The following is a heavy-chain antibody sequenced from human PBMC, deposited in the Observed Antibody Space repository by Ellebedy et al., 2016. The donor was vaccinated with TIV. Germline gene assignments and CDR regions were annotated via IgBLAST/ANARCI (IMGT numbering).Heavy chain of an antibody. CDR3: SRDERAVAGPGDY. CDR2: ISAGGTVI. V-gene: IGHV3-11*01. D-gene: IGHD6-19*01. Sequence: PGGSLRLSCAVSGFSISDSYMSWVRQAPGKGLEWVSYISAGGTVIYYADSVKGRFTISRDNTKNSLYLQMNSLRVEDSAVYYCSRDERAVAGPGDYWGQGTLVIVS. J-gene: IGHJ4*02. CDR1: GFSISDSY.